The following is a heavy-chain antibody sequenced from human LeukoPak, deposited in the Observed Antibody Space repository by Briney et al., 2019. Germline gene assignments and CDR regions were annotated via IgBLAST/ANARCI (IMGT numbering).Heavy chain of an antibody. CDR3: ASSIVYCSSTSCYFN. Sequence: GASVTVSCTASGYTFTVYFMHWVRQAPGQGLEWMGWINPNSGGTNYAQKFQGRVTMTRDTSISTAYMELSRLRSDDTAVYYCASSIVYCSSTSCYFNWGQGTLVTVSS. D-gene: IGHD2-2*01. CDR1: GYTFTVYF. J-gene: IGHJ4*02. V-gene: IGHV1-2*02. CDR2: INPNSGGT.